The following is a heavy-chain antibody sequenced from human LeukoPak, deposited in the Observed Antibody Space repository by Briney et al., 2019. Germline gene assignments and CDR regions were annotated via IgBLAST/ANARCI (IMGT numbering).Heavy chain of an antibody. J-gene: IGHJ3*02. CDR3: ARESDSSGQHDDDAFGI. V-gene: IGHV3-33*01. D-gene: IGHD3-22*01. CDR1: GFTFSSYG. CDR2: IWYDGSNK. Sequence: GRSLRLSCAASGFTFSSYGMHWVRQAPGKGLEWVAVIWYDGSNKYYADSVKGRFTISRDNSKNTLYLQMNSLRAEDTAVYYCARESDSSGQHDDDAFGIWGQGTMVTVSS.